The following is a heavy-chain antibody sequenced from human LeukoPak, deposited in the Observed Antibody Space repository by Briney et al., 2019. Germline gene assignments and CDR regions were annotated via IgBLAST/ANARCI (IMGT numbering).Heavy chain of an antibody. J-gene: IGHJ4*02. D-gene: IGHD5-18*01. Sequence: GGSLRLSCAASGFTFDDYAMHWVRQAPGKGLEWVSGISWNSGSIGYADSVKGRFTISRDNAKNSLYLQMNSLRSEDTAIYYCARDDSGGYGRFDYWGQGTLVTVSS. CDR2: ISWNSGSI. CDR1: GFTFDDYA. CDR3: ARDDSGGYGRFDY. V-gene: IGHV3-9*01.